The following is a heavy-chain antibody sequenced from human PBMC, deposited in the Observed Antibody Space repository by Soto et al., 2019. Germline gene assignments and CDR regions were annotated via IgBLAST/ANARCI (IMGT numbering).Heavy chain of an antibody. D-gene: IGHD3-3*01. Sequence: PGGSLRLSCAASGFTFSSYAISWVRQAPGKGLEWVSGISDSGDTTHYADSVMGRFTISRDNSKNTLYLQMNSLRAEDTAVYYCAKHSRTYDFWSGAVKGAFDIWGQGTMVTVSS. CDR1: GFTFSSYA. CDR3: AKHSRTYDFWSGAVKGAFDI. CDR2: ISDSGDTT. J-gene: IGHJ3*02. V-gene: IGHV3-23*01.